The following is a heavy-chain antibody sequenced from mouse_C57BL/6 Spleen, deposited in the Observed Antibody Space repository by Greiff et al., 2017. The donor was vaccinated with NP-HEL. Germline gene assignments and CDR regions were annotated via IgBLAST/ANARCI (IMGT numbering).Heavy chain of an antibody. CDR2: IYPGSGNT. Sequence: QVQLQQSGAELVRPGASVKLSCKASGYTFTDYYINWVKQRPGQGLEWIARIYPGSGNTYYNEKFKGKATLTAEKSSSTAYMQLSSLTSEDSAVYFCARGYGAYWGQGTLVTVSA. V-gene: IGHV1-76*01. CDR1: GYTFTDYY. J-gene: IGHJ3*01. CDR3: ARGYGAY. D-gene: IGHD2-14*01.